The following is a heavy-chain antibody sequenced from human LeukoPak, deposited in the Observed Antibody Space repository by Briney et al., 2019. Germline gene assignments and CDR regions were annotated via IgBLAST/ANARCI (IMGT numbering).Heavy chain of an antibody. CDR3: ARGRPGIQLWLPEFDY. CDR2: IYHSGST. J-gene: IGHJ4*02. CDR1: GGSISSGGYS. V-gene: IGHV4-30-2*01. D-gene: IGHD5-18*01. Sequence: SQTLSLTCAVSGGSISSGGYSWSWIRQPPGKGLEWIGCIYHSGSTYYNPSLKSRVTISVDRSKNQFSLKLSSVTAADTAVYYCARGRPGIQLWLPEFDYWGQGTLVTVSS.